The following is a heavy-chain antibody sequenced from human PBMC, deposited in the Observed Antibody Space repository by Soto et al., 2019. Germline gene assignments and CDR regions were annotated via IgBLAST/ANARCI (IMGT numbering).Heavy chain of an antibody. J-gene: IGHJ5*02. D-gene: IGHD6-6*01. CDR1: GGSFSGYY. CDR2: INHSGST. V-gene: IGHV4-34*01. CDR3: ARGEYSSPIGWFDP. Sequence: SETLSLTCAVYGGSFSGYYWSWIRQPPGKGLEWIGEINHSGSTNYNPSLKSRVTISVDTSKNQFSLKLSSVTAADTAVYYCARGEYSSPIGWFDPWGQGTLVTVSS.